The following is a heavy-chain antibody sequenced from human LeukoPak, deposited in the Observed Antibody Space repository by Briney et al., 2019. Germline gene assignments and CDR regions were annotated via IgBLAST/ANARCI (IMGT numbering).Heavy chain of an antibody. CDR1: GYTFTSYY. J-gene: IGHJ5*02. CDR3: ARDHSGYSGYVLHYNWFDP. V-gene: IGHV1-46*01. CDR2: INPSGGST. D-gene: IGHD5-12*01. Sequence: ASVKVSCKASGYTFTSYYMHWVRQAPGQGLEWMGIINPSGGSTSYALKFQGRVTMTRDTSTSTVYMELSSLRSEDTAVYYCARDHSGYSGYVLHYNWFDPWGQGTLVTVSS.